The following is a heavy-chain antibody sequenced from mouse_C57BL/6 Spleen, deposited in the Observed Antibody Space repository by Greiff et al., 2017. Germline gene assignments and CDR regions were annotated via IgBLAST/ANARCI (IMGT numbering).Heavy chain of an antibody. D-gene: IGHD1-1*02. J-gene: IGHJ2*01. Sequence: EVQGVESGGDLVKPGGSLKLSCAASGFTFTSYGMSWVRQTPDKRLEWVATISSGGSYTYYPDSVKGRFTISRDNAKNTLYMQMRSLKSEDTAMYYWASLWGQPYYFGYWGQGTTLTVAS. CDR1: GFTFTSYG. V-gene: IGHV5-6*01. CDR3: ASLWGQPYYFGY. CDR2: ISSGGSYT.